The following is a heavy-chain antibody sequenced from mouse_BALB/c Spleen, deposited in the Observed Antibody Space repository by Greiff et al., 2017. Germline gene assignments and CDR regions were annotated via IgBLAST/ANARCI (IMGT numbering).Heavy chain of an antibody. CDR1: GYTFTDYW. CDR2: IDTSDSYT. V-gene: IGHV1-69*01. Sequence: QVQLQQPGAELVMPGASVKMSCKASGYTFTDYWMHWVKQRPGQGLEWIGAIDTSDSYTSYNQKFKDKATLNVDKSSNTAYMQLSSLTSEDSAVYYCARWIGFFAYWGQGTLVTVSA. D-gene: IGHD2-14*01. J-gene: IGHJ3*01. CDR3: ARWIGFFAY.